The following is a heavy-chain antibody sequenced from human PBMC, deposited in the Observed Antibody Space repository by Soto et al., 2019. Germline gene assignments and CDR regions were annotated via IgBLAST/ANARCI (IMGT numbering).Heavy chain of an antibody. CDR2: IYFAGTT. CDR3: ARLGASYQAMDS. J-gene: IGHJ1*01. CDR1: DGSLSPNY. V-gene: IGHV4-59*08. D-gene: IGHD2-2*01. Sequence: PSETLSLTCTVSDGSLSPNYWSWIRQPPGKGLEWIGYIYFAGTTTYNPSLQSRVSISLDTSKNEVSLKLTSVTAADTAVYFCARLGASYQAMDSWGQGTLVTVSS.